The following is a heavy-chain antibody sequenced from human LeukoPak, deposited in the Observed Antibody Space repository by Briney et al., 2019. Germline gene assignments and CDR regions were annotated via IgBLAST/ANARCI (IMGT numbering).Heavy chain of an antibody. CDR1: GGSISSYY. CDR2: IYYSGST. D-gene: IGHD2-21*02. J-gene: IGHJ4*02. CDR3: ARIRVVTAPFDY. Sequence: SETLSLTCTVSGGSISSYYWSWIRQPPGKGLEWIGYIYYSGSTNYNPSLKSRVTISVDTSKNQFSLKLSSVTAADTAVYYCARIRVVTAPFDYWGQGTLVTVSS. V-gene: IGHV4-59*08.